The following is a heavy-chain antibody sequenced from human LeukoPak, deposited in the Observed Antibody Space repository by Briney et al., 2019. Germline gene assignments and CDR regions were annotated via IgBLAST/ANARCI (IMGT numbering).Heavy chain of an antibody. CDR1: GLTFSTYY. D-gene: IGHD2-2*01. J-gene: IGHJ6*02. Sequence: PGGSLRLSCAASGLTFSTYYMNWVRQAPGKGLEWVSGISGSAGGTFYADSVKGRFTISRDNSKNTLYLQMNTLRAEDTAVYYCAKDRRKQSTSPQHGMDVWGQGTTVTVSS. V-gene: IGHV3-23*01. CDR3: AKDRRKQSTSPQHGMDV. CDR2: ISGSAGGT.